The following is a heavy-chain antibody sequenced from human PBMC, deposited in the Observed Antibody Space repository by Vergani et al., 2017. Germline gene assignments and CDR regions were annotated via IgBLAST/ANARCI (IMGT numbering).Heavy chain of an antibody. J-gene: IGHJ3*02. CDR2: INSDGDSI. CDR3: AKDLAAHRGDAFEI. Sequence: VQLVEYGGGLVQPGGSLRLFCTASGFTFSNYWMQWVRQAPGKGLMWVSRINSDGDSISYADSVKGRFTISRDNTKNSLYLQMDSLRPENTAFYFCAKDLAAHRGDAFEIWGQGTKVTVSS. CDR1: GFTFSNYW. V-gene: IGHV3-74*01. D-gene: IGHD1-14*01.